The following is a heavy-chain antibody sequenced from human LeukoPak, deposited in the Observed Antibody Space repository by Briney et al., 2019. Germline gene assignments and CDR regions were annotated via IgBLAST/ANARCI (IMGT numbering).Heavy chain of an antibody. CDR1: GFTFRSYV. J-gene: IGHJ4*02. CDR2: MNGGGDST. D-gene: IGHD6-6*01. Sequence: PGGSLRLSCAASGFTFRSYVMSWVRQTPGKGLEWVSAMNGGGDSTYYADSVKGRFTISRDNSKNTLFLQMNSLRAEDTAIYYCAKGSGSSRPYYFDYWGQGTLVTVSS. CDR3: AKGSGSSRPYYFDY. V-gene: IGHV3-23*01.